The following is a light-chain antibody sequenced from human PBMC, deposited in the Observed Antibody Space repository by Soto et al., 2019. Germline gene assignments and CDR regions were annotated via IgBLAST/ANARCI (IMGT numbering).Light chain of an antibody. J-gene: IGLJ3*02. CDR3: QSYDSSLSGSV. CDR1: SSNIGAGYD. V-gene: IGLV1-40*01. Sequence: QSVLTQPPSVSEAPGQRVTISCTGSSSNIGAGYDVHWYQQLPGTAPKLLIYRNSNRPSGVPDRVSGSKSGTSASLAITGLQAEDEADYYCQSYDSSLSGSVFGGGTQLTVL. CDR2: RNS.